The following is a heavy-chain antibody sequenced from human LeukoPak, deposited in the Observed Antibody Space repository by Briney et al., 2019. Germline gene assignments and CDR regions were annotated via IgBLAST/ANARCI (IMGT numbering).Heavy chain of an antibody. J-gene: IGHJ4*02. D-gene: IGHD3-22*01. V-gene: IGHV3-33*01. CDR1: GFTFSSYG. CDR3: ASGRNSSGYPYYFDY. CDR2: IWYDGSNK. Sequence: GGSLRLSCAASGFTFSSYGMHWVRQAPGKGLEWVAVIWYDGSNKYYADSVKGRFTISRDNSKNTLYLQMNSLRAEDTAVYYCASGRNSSGYPYYFDYWGQGTLVTVSS.